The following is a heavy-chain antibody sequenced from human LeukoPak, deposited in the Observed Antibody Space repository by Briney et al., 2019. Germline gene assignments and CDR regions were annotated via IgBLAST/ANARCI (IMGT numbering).Heavy chain of an antibody. CDR2: ISSSSSYI. Sequence: PGGSLRLSCAASGFTFSSYSMNWVRQAPGKGLEWVSSISSSSSYIYYADSVKGRFTISRDNAKNSLYLQMNSLRAEDTAVYYCASLNIVGTTTIDYWGQGTLVTVSS. CDR3: ASLNIVGTTTIDY. D-gene: IGHD1-26*01. V-gene: IGHV3-21*01. J-gene: IGHJ4*02. CDR1: GFTFSSYS.